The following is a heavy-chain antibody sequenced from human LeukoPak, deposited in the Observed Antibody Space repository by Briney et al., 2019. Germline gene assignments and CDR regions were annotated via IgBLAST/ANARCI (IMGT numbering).Heavy chain of an antibody. V-gene: IGHV1-2*02. CDR1: GYTFTGYY. CDR2: INPNSGGT. D-gene: IGHD3-9*01. J-gene: IGHJ3*02. CDR3: ARARLVGGPYDAFDI. Sequence: ASVKVSCKASGYTFTGYYMHWVRQAPGQGLEWMGWINPNSGGTNYAQKFQGRVTMTRDTSISTAYMEPSRLRSDDTAVYYCARARLVGGPYDAFDIWGQGTMVTVSS.